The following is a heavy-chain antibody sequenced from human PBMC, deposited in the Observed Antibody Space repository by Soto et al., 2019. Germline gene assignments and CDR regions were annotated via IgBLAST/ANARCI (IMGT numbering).Heavy chain of an antibody. V-gene: IGHV1-46*01. CDR3: ARDPWGTDSSGDY. D-gene: IGHD3-22*01. CDR1: GYTFTSYY. Sequence: QVQLVQSGAEVKKPGASVKVSCKASGYTFTSYYMHWVRQAPGQGLEWMGIINPSGGSTSYAQKFQGRVSMTRDTSTSTVYMELSSLRSEVTAVYYCARDPWGTDSSGDYWGQGTLVTVSS. CDR2: INPSGGST. J-gene: IGHJ4*02.